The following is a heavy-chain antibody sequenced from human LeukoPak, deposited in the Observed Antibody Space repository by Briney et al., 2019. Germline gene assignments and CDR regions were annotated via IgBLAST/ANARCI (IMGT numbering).Heavy chain of an antibody. Sequence: GRSLRLSCTVSGVIFSTYALHWVRHTPGKGLEWVAVIPYDGSKADYADSAKGRFTISRDNSKNTLYLQMNSLRVEDTAVYYCASWRTTYLDYWGQGTLVTVSS. J-gene: IGHJ4*02. D-gene: IGHD1/OR15-1a*01. V-gene: IGHV3-30*03. CDR2: IPYDGSKA. CDR3: ASWRTTYLDY. CDR1: GVIFSTYA.